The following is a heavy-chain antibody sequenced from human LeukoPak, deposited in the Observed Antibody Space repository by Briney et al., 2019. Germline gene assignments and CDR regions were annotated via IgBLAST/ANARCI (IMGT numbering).Heavy chain of an antibody. Sequence: GGSLRLSCAASGFTFSSYWMSWVRQAPGKGLEWVANIKQDGSEKYYVDSVKGRFTISRDNAKNSLYLQMNSLRAEDTAVFYCARGGIAAAGTPVGYWGQGTLVTVSS. CDR3: ARGGIAAAGTPVGY. J-gene: IGHJ4*02. CDR1: GFTFSSYW. CDR2: IKQDGSEK. V-gene: IGHV3-7*01. D-gene: IGHD6-13*01.